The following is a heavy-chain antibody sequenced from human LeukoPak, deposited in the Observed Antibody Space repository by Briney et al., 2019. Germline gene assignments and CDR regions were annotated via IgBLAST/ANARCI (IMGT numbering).Heavy chain of an antibody. J-gene: IGHJ3*02. Sequence: GGSLRLSCAASGFTFDDYAMHWVRQAPGKGLEWVSGISWNSGSIGYANSVKGRFTISRDNAKNSLYLQMNSLRAEDTAVYYCARGGSYLSAFDIWGQGTMVTVSS. CDR1: GFTFDDYA. D-gene: IGHD1-26*01. CDR3: ARGGSYLSAFDI. V-gene: IGHV3-9*01. CDR2: ISWNSGSI.